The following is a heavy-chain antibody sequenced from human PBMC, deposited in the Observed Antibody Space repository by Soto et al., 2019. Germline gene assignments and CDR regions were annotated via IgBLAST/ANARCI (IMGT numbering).Heavy chain of an antibody. CDR2: IYYSGST. CDR1: GGSINNYY. J-gene: IGHJ4*02. D-gene: IGHD4-17*01. CDR3: ARRYGYYFDY. Sequence: PSETLSLTCTVSGGSINNYYWSWIRQPPGKGLEWIGYIYYSGSTNYNPSLKSRVTISVDTSKNQLSLKLSSETAADTAVYYCARRYGYYFDYWGQGTLVTVSS. V-gene: IGHV4-59*08.